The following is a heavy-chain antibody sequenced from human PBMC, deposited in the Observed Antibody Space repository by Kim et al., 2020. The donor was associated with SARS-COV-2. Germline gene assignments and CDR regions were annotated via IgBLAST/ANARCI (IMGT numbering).Heavy chain of an antibody. Sequence: GGSLRLSCVASGFTFSSYWMTWVRQAPGKGPEGVANIKDDGTEKYYVDSVKGRFTISSDNAKNSLFLQMNNLKVDDTAVYYWARGRSSFDYWGRGTLLT. D-gene: IGHD1-26*01. CDR1: GFTFSSYW. J-gene: IGHJ4*02. CDR3: ARGRSSFDY. V-gene: IGHV3-7*01. CDR2: IKDDGTEK.